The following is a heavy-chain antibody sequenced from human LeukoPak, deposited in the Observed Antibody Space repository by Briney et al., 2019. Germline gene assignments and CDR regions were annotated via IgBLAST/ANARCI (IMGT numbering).Heavy chain of an antibody. CDR3: AKDRSSGWPLDFDY. D-gene: IGHD6-19*01. CDR1: GFTFSSYS. CDR2: ISSSSTTI. V-gene: IGHV3-48*01. Sequence: RSGGSLRLSCVVSGFTFSSYSMNWVRQAPGKGLEWISYISSSSTTIYYADSVKGRFTISRDNAKNSLYLQMNSLRAEDAAVFYCAKDRSSGWPLDFDYWGQGTLVTVSS. J-gene: IGHJ4*02.